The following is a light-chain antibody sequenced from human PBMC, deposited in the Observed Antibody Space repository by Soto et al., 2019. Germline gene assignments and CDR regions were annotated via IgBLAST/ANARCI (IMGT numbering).Light chain of an antibody. CDR1: SSDIGAYNY. CDR2: DVG. J-gene: IGLJ3*02. Sequence: QSALTQPASVSGSPGQSITISCSGTSSDIGAYNYVSWYQQHPGKAPKLMIYDVGTRPSGVSDRFSASKSGNTASLTISGPRGGGEGDYYCSSNTTGVLGVFGGG. V-gene: IGLV2-14*01. CDR3: SSNTTGVLGV.